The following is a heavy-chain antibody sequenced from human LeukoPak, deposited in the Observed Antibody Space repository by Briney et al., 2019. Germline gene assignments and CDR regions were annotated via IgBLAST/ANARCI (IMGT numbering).Heavy chain of an antibody. Sequence: PGGSLRLSCAASGFTFSRYAMSWVRQAPGKGLEGVSAISRGGENTYYADSVRGRFTISRDNSKNTLFLQMNSLRAEDTAIYYCAKPVDGASVQRYFQHWGQGTLVTVSS. CDR2: ISRGGENT. CDR3: AKPVDGASVQRYFQH. D-gene: IGHD1-1*01. V-gene: IGHV3-23*01. J-gene: IGHJ1*01. CDR1: GFTFSRYA.